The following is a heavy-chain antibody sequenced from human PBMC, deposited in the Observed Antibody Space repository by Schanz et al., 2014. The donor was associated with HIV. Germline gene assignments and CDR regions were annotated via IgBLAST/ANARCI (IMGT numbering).Heavy chain of an antibody. CDR3: ARGIPDDSSGYYANFYGMDV. Sequence: QVLLVQSGAAVTQPGSSVTVSCKASGGTFNNSAINWVRQAPGQGLEWMGQVIPMFGTANFAQRFQGRVTITADESTRTAYMALSSLRPEDTAMYYCARGIPDDSSGYYANFYGMDVWGQGTTVTVSS. J-gene: IGHJ6*02. V-gene: IGHV1-69*01. CDR2: VIPMFGTA. D-gene: IGHD3-22*01. CDR1: GGTFNNSA.